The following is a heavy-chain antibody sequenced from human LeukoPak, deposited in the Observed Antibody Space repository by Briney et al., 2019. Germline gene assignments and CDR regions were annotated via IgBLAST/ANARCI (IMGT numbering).Heavy chain of an antibody. CDR3: ARGSYGTESIYYYYYYGMDV. CDR1: GYTFTSYG. D-gene: IGHD5-18*01. J-gene: IGHJ6*02. CDR2: ISAYNGNT. Sequence: ASVKVSCKASGYTFTSYGISWVRQAPGQGLEWMGWISAYNGNTNYAQKLQGRVTMTTDTSTNTAYMELRSLRSDDTAVYYCARGSYGTESIYYYYYYGMDVWGQGTTVTVSS. V-gene: IGHV1-18*01.